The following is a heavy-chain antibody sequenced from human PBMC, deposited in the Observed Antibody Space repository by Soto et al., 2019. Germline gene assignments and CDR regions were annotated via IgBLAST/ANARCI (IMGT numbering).Heavy chain of an antibody. D-gene: IGHD3-10*01. CDR1: GASIGSRSYS. Sequence: QLQLQESGSGLVRPSQTLSLTCTVSGASIGSRSYSWNWIRQPPGKGLEWIVYLHHSGDTYFNPSLRRRVSISVDRSNNQFSLKLISVTAADTAVYYCARFPLWFGELDYWGQGALVTVSS. V-gene: IGHV4-30-2*01. J-gene: IGHJ4*02. CDR2: LHHSGDT. CDR3: ARFPLWFGELDY.